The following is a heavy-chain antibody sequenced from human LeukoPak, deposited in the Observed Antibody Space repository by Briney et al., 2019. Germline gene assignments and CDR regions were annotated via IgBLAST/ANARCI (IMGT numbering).Heavy chain of an antibody. CDR2: INHSGST. CDR1: GGSFSGYY. CDR3: AGDAEQLVVSY. V-gene: IGHV4-34*01. J-gene: IGHJ4*02. Sequence: KASETLSLTCAVYGGSFSGYYWSWIRQPPGKGLEWIGEINHSGSTNYNPSLKSRVTISVDTSKNQFSLKLSSVTAADTAVYYCAGDAEQLVVSYWGQGTLVTVSS. D-gene: IGHD6-6*01.